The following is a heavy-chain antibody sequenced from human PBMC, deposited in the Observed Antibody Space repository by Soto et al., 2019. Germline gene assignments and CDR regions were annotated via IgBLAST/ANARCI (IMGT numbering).Heavy chain of an antibody. CDR2: IYYSGSS. CDR3: ARHHLQLGVGY. D-gene: IGHD5-18*01. J-gene: IGHJ4*02. Sequence: PSEAQSLTCTLSGGSISITSYYWGWLRQPPGKGLEWIARIYYSGSSYYNPSLKSRVTISVDTSKSQFSLKLSSVTAADTAVYYCARHHLQLGVGYWGQGTRVTVSS. V-gene: IGHV4-39*01. CDR1: GGSISITSYY.